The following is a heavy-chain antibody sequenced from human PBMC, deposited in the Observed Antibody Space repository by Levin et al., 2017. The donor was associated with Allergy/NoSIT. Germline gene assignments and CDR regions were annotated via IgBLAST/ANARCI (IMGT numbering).Heavy chain of an antibody. CDR2: MNPNSGNT. CDR1: GYTFTSYD. CDR3: ARRAAAGTRWGLVYYYYYGMDV. J-gene: IGHJ6*02. V-gene: IGHV1-8*01. D-gene: IGHD6-13*01. Sequence: ASVKVSCKASGYTFTSYDINWVRQATGQGLEWMGWMNPNSGNTGYAQKFQGRVTMTRNTSISTAYMELSSLRSEDTAVYYCARRAAAGTRWGLVYYYYYGMDVWGQGTTVTVSS.